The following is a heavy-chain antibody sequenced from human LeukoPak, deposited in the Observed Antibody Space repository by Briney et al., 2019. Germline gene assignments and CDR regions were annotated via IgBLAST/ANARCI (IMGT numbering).Heavy chain of an antibody. Sequence: PSETLSLTCAVYGGSFSGYYWTWIRQPPGKGLEWIGEINHSGSTNYNPSLKSRVTISVDTSKNQFSLELSSVTAADTAVYYCARGGGNYYQDYWGQGTLVTVSS. CDR2: INHSGST. D-gene: IGHD1-26*01. CDR3: ARGGGNYYQDY. J-gene: IGHJ4*02. V-gene: IGHV4-34*01. CDR1: GGSFSGYY.